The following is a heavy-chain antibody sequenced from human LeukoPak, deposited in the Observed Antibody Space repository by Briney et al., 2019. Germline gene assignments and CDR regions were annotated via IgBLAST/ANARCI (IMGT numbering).Heavy chain of an antibody. CDR3: ARDYGAGGLYTWIISQYIDY. Sequence: PGGSLRLSCVASGFTSRDYAMHWVRQAPGKGLEWVAVISYDGSDKYYADSVKGRFTISRDNSKNTLYLQMNSLRAEDTAVYYCARDYGAGGLYTWIISQYIDYWGQGTLVTVSS. CDR1: GFTSRDYA. CDR2: ISYDGSDK. V-gene: IGHV3-30-3*01. D-gene: IGHD5-12*01. J-gene: IGHJ4*02.